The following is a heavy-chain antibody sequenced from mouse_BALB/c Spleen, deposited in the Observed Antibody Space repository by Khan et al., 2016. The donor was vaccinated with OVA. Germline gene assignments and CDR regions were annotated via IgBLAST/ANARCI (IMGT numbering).Heavy chain of an antibody. Sequence: QVQLKESGPGLAAPSQSLSITCTISGFSLTTYGVHWVRQPPGKGLEWLAVIWSDGNTNYNSALKSRLTITKANSQSQVFLKMNSLQTDDPACYFCARQPYYHYNILVYWGQGTSVTVSS. CDR2: IWSDGNT. CDR3: ARQPYYHYNILVY. CDR1: GFSLTTYG. J-gene: IGHJ4*01. D-gene: IGHD2-4*01. V-gene: IGHV2-6-1*01.